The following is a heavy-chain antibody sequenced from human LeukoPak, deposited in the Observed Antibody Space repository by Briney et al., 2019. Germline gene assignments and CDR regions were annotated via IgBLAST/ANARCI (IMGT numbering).Heavy chain of an antibody. CDR3: ARDPTTVMTVPWYFDT. CDR2: INHRGST. V-gene: IGHV4-34*01. J-gene: IGHJ4*02. CDR1: DGSFTGYF. Sequence: SETLSLTCAVYDGSFTGYFWNWLRQSPGKGLEWIGEINHRGSTNYNPSLKSRLTISVDTSKNQFSLRLTSVTAADTGVYFCARDPTTVMTVPWYFDTWGQGTLVTVSS. D-gene: IGHD4-11*01.